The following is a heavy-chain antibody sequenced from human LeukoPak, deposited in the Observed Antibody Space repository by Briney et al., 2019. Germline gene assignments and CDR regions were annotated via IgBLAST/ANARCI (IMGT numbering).Heavy chain of an antibody. D-gene: IGHD4-23*01. V-gene: IGHV1-69*05. J-gene: IGHJ4*02. CDR1: GGSFSSYV. CDR3: ARGDYAGNIARD. Sequence: SVKVSCKASGGSFSSYVFSWVRKAPGQGLEWMGGIIPMLGTANYAQKFRGRVTITTDESASTAYMEVSSLKSEDTAVYYCARGDYAGNIARDWGQGTLVTVSS. CDR2: IIPMLGTA.